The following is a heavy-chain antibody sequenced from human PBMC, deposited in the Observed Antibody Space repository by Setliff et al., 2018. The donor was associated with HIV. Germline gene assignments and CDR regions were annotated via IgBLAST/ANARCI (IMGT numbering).Heavy chain of an antibody. J-gene: IGHJ5*02. Sequence: SETLSLTCTVPGGSINDQYFSWIRQPPGKGLEWIGSIDYSESTKYNPSLNSRGTISLDKPKNELSLKLTSVTAADTAVYYCVRGGTSSNWFDPWGQGTLVTVSS. CDR3: VRGGTSSNWFDP. D-gene: IGHD2-2*01. V-gene: IGHV4-59*11. CDR1: GGSINDQY. CDR2: IDYSEST.